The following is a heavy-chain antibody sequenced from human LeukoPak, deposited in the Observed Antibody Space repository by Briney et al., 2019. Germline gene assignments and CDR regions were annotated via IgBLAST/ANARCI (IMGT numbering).Heavy chain of an antibody. CDR3: TRDLMDYDVSTGLHHYYMDV. CDR2: INGDGRNI. V-gene: IGHV3-74*01. D-gene: IGHD3-9*01. Sequence: GGSLRLSCVASGFTFSSYWMHWVRQDPRKGLVWVSRINGDGRNINYADSVRGRLTISRDNAKNTLYLQNTLRVEDTAVYYCTRDLMDYDVSTGLHHYYMDVWGQGTTVTVSS. J-gene: IGHJ6*02. CDR1: GFTFSSYW.